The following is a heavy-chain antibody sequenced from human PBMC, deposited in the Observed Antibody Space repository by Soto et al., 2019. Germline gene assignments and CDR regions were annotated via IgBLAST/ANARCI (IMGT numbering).Heavy chain of an antibody. CDR3: ARHVGVYYDSSGYSGWFDP. Sequence: SETLSLTCTVSGGSISSSSYYWGWIRQPPGKGLEWIGSIYYSGSTYYNTSLKSRVTISVDTSKNQFSLKLSSVTAADTAVYYCARHVGVYYDSSGYSGWFDPWGQGTLVTVS. J-gene: IGHJ5*02. D-gene: IGHD3-22*01. CDR1: GGSISSSSYY. V-gene: IGHV4-39*01. CDR2: IYYSGST.